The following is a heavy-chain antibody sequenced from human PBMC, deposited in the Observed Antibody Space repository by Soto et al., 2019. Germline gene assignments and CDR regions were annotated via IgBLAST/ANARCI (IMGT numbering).Heavy chain of an antibody. CDR2: IYYSGST. D-gene: IGHD1-20*01. CDR3: ARRSGDNWNQGHAFGI. V-gene: IGHV4-39*01. J-gene: IGHJ3*02. CDR1: GASISSIIYY. Sequence: SETLXLTCTVSGASISSIIYYWCWLRQPPGKGLEWIGSIYYSGSTYYNPSLKSRVTISVDTSKNQFSLKLSAVTAADTAVYYCARRSGDNWNQGHAFGIWGQGTMVTVSS.